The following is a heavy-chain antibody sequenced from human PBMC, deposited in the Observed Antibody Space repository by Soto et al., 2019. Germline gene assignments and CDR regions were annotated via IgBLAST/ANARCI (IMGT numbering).Heavy chain of an antibody. V-gene: IGHV3-74*01. CDR2: INSDGSTT. J-gene: IGHJ4*02. Sequence: EMQLVQSGGDTVQPGGSLRLSCAGSGLTLSNDWMHWVRQAPGKGLVWVSSINSDGSTTRYADSVKGRFTISRDNAKNTLYLQMNGLRAEDTALYYCALLCTSDSSSDHWGRGTLVTVSS. CDR3: ALLCTSDSSSDH. D-gene: IGHD3-10*02. CDR1: GLTLSNDW.